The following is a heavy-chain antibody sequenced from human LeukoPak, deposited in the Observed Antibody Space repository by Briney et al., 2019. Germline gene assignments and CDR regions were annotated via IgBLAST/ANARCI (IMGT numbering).Heavy chain of an antibody. CDR3: AKGIRSSSWYGIIDY. CDR1: GFTFSSYG. D-gene: IGHD6-13*01. CDR2: IRYDGSNK. J-gene: IGHJ4*01. V-gene: IGHV3-30*02. Sequence: GGSLRLSCAASGFTFSSYGMHWVRQAPGKGLEWVAFIRYDGSNKYYVDSVKGRFTISRDNSKNTLFLQMNSLRGEDTAVYYCAKGIRSSSWYGIIDYWGQEPWSPSPQ.